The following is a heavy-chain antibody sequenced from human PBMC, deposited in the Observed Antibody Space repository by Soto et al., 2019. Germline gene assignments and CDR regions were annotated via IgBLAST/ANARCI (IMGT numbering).Heavy chain of an antibody. D-gene: IGHD6-19*01. J-gene: IGHJ6*02. V-gene: IGHV3-7*05. Sequence: GGSLRLSCAASGFTFSSYWMSWVRQAPGKGLEWVANIKQDGSEKYYVDSVKGRFTISRDNAKNSLYLQMNSLRAEDTAVYYCATSYSSGPLSYYYYGMDVWGQGTTVTVSS. CDR1: GFTFSSYW. CDR2: IKQDGSEK. CDR3: ATSYSSGPLSYYYYGMDV.